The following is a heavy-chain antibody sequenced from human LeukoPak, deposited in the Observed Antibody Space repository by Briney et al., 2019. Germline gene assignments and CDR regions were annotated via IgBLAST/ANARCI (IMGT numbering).Heavy chain of an antibody. CDR3: AGGPLPPCADY. CDR1: GFTFTNYW. V-gene: IGHV3-74*01. CDR2: INPDGSTT. D-gene: IGHD3-16*01. J-gene: IGHJ4*02. Sequence: PGGSLRLSCAASGFTFTNYWMFWVRQAPGKGLVWVSGINPDGSTTTYADSVKGRFTISRENAKGTLYLHMNILRVEDTAVYYCAGGPLPPCADYWGQGTLVTVSS.